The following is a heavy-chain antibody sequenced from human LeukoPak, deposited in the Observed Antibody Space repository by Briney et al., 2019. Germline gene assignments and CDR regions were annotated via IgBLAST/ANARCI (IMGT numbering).Heavy chain of an antibody. V-gene: IGHV4-61*08. CDR3: ASSEVISGWPNLFDY. Sequence: PSETLSLTCTVSGDSIYSGGFYWSWVRQHPGKGLEWIGHIYYSGSTNYNPSLKSRVTISVDTSKNQFSLKLSSVTAADTAVYYCASSEVISGWPNLFDYWGQGTLVTVSS. CDR2: IYYSGST. CDR1: GDSIYSGGFY. J-gene: IGHJ4*02. D-gene: IGHD6-19*01.